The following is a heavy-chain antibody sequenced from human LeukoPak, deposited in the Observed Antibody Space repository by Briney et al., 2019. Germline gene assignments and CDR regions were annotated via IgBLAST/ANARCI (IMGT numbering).Heavy chain of an antibody. J-gene: IGHJ6*03. CDR3: ASSGGSGSYRYYYYYYMDV. V-gene: IGHV1-18*01. CDR1: GYPFISGP. Sequence: ASVKVSCKASGYPFISGPISWVRQAPGRGLEWMGWINPYIDDKHSAPKFQGRVTLTTDTSTSTAYMELRDLTSDDTAMYFCASSGGSGSYRYYYYYYMDVWGKGTTVTVSS. D-gene: IGHD3-10*01. CDR2: INPYIDDK.